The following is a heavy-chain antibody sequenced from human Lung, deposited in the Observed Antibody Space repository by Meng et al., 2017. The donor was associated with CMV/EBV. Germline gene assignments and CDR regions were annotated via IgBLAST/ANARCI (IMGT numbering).Heavy chain of an antibody. Sequence: SVXVSXXASGYTFTGYYMHWVRQAPGQGLEWMGWINPNSGGTNYEQKFQGRVTMTRDTSISTAYMELSGLRSDDTAVYYCAGGLYDFWSGYYYYGMDVWGQGTTVTVSS. CDR2: INPNSGGT. D-gene: IGHD3-3*01. CDR1: GYTFTGYY. V-gene: IGHV1-2*02. CDR3: AGGLYDFWSGYYYYGMDV. J-gene: IGHJ6*02.